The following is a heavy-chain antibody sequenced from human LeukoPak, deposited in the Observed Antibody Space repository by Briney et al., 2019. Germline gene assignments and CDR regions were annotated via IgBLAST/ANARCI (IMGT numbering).Heavy chain of an antibody. CDR2: IYYSGST. J-gene: IGHJ6*03. Sequence: SETLSLTCTVSGGSISSGGYCWSWIRQHPGKGLEWIGYIYYSGSTYYNPSLKSRVTISVDTSKNQFSLKLSSVTAADTAVYYCARQKYYGDFWSGYSPHYMDVWGKGTTVTVSS. CDR3: ARQKYYGDFWSGYSPHYMDV. D-gene: IGHD3-3*01. CDR1: GGSISSGGYC. V-gene: IGHV4-31*03.